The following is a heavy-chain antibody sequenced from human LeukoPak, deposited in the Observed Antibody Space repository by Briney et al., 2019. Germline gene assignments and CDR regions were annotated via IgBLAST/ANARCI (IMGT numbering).Heavy chain of an antibody. CDR1: GFTVSSNY. Sequence: PGGSLRLSCAASGFTVSSNYMSWVRQAPGKGLEWVSVIYSGGSTYYADSVKGRFTISRDNSKNTLYLQMNSLRAEDTAVYYCARGFSGYSYGGDYWGQGTLVTVSS. CDR2: IYSGGST. CDR3: ARGFSGYSYGGDY. J-gene: IGHJ4*02. D-gene: IGHD5-18*01. V-gene: IGHV3-66*01.